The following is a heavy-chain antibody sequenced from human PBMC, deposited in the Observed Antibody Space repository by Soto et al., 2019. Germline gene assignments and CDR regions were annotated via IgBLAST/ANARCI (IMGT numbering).Heavy chain of an antibody. CDR2: VWYDGTTK. V-gene: IGHV3-33*01. Sequence: QVQLVESGGGVVQPGRSLRLSCAASGFTFRGYAMPGVRQAPGKGLEWVAVVWYDGTTKFYADSVKGRFTISRDTSKNTLYLEMNSLIADDTAVYYCARDGLEYSGYDIDYWGQGTLVTVSS. CDR3: ARDGLEYSGYDIDY. CDR1: GFTFRGYA. D-gene: IGHD5-12*01. J-gene: IGHJ4*02.